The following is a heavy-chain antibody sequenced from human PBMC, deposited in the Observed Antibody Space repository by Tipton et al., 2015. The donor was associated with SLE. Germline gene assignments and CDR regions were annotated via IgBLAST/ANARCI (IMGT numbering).Heavy chain of an antibody. D-gene: IGHD3-10*01. CDR2: IYYSGST. CDR1: GGSISSSSYH. J-gene: IGHJ5*02. CDR3: ARGHEDRLFTMVRAPDP. V-gene: IGHV4-39*07. Sequence: TLSLTCTVSGGSISSSSYHWGWIRQPPGKGLEWIGSIYYSGSTYYNPSLKSRVTISVDTSKNQFSLKLSSVTAADTAVYYCARGHEDRLFTMVRAPDPWGQGTLVTVSS.